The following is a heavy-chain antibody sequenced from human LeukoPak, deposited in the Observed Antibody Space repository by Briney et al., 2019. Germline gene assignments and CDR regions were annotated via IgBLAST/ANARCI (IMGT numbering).Heavy chain of an antibody. V-gene: IGHV3-7*01. J-gene: IGHJ3*02. D-gene: IGHD5-24*01. CDR1: GFTFSSYW. CDR2: IKQDGSEK. Sequence: PAGGSLRLSCAASGFTFSSYWMSWVRQAPGKGLEWVANIKQDGSEKYYVDSVKGRFTISRDNAKNSLYLQMNSLRAEDTAVYYCAKLEGRDGYLTRAGDAFDIWGQGTMVTVSS. CDR3: AKLEGRDGYLTRAGDAFDI.